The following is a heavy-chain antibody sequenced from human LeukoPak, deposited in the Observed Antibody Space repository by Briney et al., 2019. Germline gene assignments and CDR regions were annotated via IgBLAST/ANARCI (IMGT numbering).Heavy chain of an antibody. CDR2: IYYSGSA. J-gene: IGHJ4*02. V-gene: IGHV4-34*09. CDR3: AREITTAGMGNFDY. D-gene: IGHD6-13*01. Sequence: SETLSLTCAVYGGSFSGYYWIWIRQHPGKGLEWIGYIYYSGSAYYNPSLKSRVAISVDTSKNQFSLELSSVTAADTALYYCAREITTAGMGNFDYWGQGTLVTVSS. CDR1: GGSFSGYY.